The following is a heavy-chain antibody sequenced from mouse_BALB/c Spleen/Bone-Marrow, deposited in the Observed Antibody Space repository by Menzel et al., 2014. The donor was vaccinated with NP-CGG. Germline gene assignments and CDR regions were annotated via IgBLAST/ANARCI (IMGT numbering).Heavy chain of an antibody. CDR3: AREGGTTAHYYAMDY. V-gene: IGHV5-6-5*01. Sequence: VQLKESGGGLVKPGVSLKLSCAASGFTFSSYAMSWVRQTPEKRLEWVASISSGGSTYYPDSVKGRFTISRDNARNILYLQMSSMRSEDTAMYYCAREGGTTAHYYAMDYWGQGTSVTVSS. D-gene: IGHD1-2*01. CDR2: ISSGGST. CDR1: GFTFSSYA. J-gene: IGHJ4*01.